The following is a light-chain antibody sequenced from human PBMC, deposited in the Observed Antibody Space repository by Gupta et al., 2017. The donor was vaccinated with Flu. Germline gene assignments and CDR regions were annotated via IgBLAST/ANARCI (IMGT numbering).Light chain of an antibody. CDR1: NTDVGNLG. CDR2: RNN. J-gene: IGLJ1*01. CDR3: SAWDSSRGGYV. V-gene: IGLV10-54*04. Sequence: TPTLTGTGNNTDVGNLGAAWLRQHQSHPPTTLSYRNNKRTSEISERFSSSRSGNAATLTITGLQPEDEADYYCSAWDSSRGGYVFGPGTRLTVL.